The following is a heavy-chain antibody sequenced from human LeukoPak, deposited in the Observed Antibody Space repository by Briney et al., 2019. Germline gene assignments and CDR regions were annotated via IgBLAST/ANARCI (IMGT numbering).Heavy chain of an antibody. CDR3: ARVPNYYGSGSYDY. J-gene: IGHJ4*02. Sequence: GGSLRLSCAASGFTFSSYWMYWVRQAPGKGLVWVSRINSDGSSTSYADSVKGRFTISRDNAKNTLYLQMNSLRAEDTAVYYCARVPNYYGSGSYDYWGQGTLVTVSS. V-gene: IGHV3-74*01. CDR2: INSDGSST. CDR1: GFTFSSYW. D-gene: IGHD3-10*01.